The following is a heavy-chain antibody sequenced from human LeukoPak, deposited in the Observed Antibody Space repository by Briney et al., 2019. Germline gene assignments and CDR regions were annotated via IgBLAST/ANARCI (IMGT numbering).Heavy chain of an antibody. CDR3: ARAAVARTALGY. V-gene: IGHV1-18*01. D-gene: IGHD6-19*01. Sequence: ASVKVSCKASGYTFTSYGISWVRQAPGQGLEWMGWISAYNGNTNYAQKLQGRVTMTSDTSTSTAYMELRSLRSDDTAVYYCARAAVARTALGYWGQGTLVTVSS. J-gene: IGHJ4*02. CDR2: ISAYNGNT. CDR1: GYTFTSYG.